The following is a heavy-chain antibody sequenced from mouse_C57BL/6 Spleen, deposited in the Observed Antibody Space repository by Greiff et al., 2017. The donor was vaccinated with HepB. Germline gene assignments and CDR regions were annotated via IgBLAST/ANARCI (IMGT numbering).Heavy chain of an antibody. Sequence: QVQLQQPGAELVKPGASVKLSCKASGYTFTSYWMHWVKQRPGRGLEWIGRIEPNSGGTKYNEKFKSKATLTVDKPSSTAYMQLSSLTSEDSAVYYCARRGLGGSEGYYAMDYWGQGTSVTVSS. D-gene: IGHD1-1*01. CDR1: GYTFTSYW. V-gene: IGHV1-72*01. CDR2: IEPNSGGT. J-gene: IGHJ4*01. CDR3: ARRGLGGSEGYYAMDY.